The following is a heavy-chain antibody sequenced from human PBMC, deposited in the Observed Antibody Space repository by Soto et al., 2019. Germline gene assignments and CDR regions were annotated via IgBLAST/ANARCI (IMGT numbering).Heavy chain of an antibody. J-gene: IGHJ6*02. CDR3: AVGGVYYGSGSYYNDYYYYGMDV. Sequence: SAKVSCKASRSTFISYLISWVREAPGQGREWMGGIIPIFGTANYAQKFQGRVTITADESTSTAYMELSSLRSEDTAVYYCAVGGVYYGSGSYYNDYYYYGMDVWGQGTTVTVSS. D-gene: IGHD3-10*01. CDR1: RSTFISYL. V-gene: IGHV1-69*13. CDR2: IIPIFGTA.